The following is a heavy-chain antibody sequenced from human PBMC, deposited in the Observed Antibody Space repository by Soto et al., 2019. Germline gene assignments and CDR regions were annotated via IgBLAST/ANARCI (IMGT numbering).Heavy chain of an antibody. CDR3: VRSMGLYCSGGSCYGGDWFDP. V-gene: IGHV4-59*01. J-gene: IGHJ5*02. Sequence: QVQLQESGPGLVKPSETLSLTCTVSGGSISSYYWSWIRQPPGKGLEWIGYIYYSGSTNYNPSLKSRVTISVDTSKNQFSLKLSSVTAADTAVYYCVRSMGLYCSGGSCYGGDWFDPWGQGTLVTVSS. CDR1: GGSISSYY. CDR2: IYYSGST. D-gene: IGHD2-15*01.